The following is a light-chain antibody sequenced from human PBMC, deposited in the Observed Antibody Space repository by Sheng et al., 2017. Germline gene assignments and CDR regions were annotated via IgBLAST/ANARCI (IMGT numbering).Light chain of an antibody. CDR3: SSFAGGNNLV. CDR2: GVS. Sequence: QSALTQPASVSGSPGQSITISCTGTTSDVAAYDFVSWYLQYPGTAPKLIIYGVSNRPSGVSNRFSGSKSGNTASLTVSGLQVEDEADYYCSSFAGGNNLVFGGGTKLTVL. CDR1: TSDVAAYDF. J-gene: IGLJ2*01. V-gene: IGLV2-14*01.